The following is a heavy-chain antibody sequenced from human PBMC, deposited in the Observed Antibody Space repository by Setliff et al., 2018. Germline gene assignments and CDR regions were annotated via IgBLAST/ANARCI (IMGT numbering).Heavy chain of an antibody. CDR2: INPGGVTF. D-gene: IGHD6-13*01. V-gene: IGHV1-46*01. CDR1: GYSLVTHY. Sequence: ASVKVSCKASGYSLVTHYMHWVRQAPGQGLEWMGIINPGGVTFSSTQNFEGRVSMTSDTSTSTVFMELNSLTSDDTGVYYCARAGLAAAGRKGVFDHWGQGTLVTVSS. CDR3: ARAGLAAAGRKGVFDH. J-gene: IGHJ4*02.